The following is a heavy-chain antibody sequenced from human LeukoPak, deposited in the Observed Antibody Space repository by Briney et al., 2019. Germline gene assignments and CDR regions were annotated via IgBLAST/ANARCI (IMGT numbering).Heavy chain of an antibody. CDR1: GFTFSSYE. J-gene: IGHJ5*02. CDR3: ARDRYDFWSGYSINWVDP. Sequence: PGGSLRLSCAASGFTFSSYEMNWVRQAPGKGLEWVSYISSSGSTIYYADSVKGRFTISRDNAKNSLYLQMNSLRAEDTAVYYCARDRYDFWSGYSINWVDPSGQGTLVTVSS. CDR2: ISSSGSTI. D-gene: IGHD3-3*01. V-gene: IGHV3-48*03.